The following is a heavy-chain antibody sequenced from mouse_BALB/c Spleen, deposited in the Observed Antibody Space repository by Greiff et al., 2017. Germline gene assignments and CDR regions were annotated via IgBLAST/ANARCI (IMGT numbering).Heavy chain of an antibody. CDR2: ISDGGSYT. CDR3: ARDRGYFDV. CDR1: GFTFSDYY. J-gene: IGHJ1*01. D-gene: IGHD3-1*01. Sequence: EVQGVESGGGLVKPGGSLKLSCAASGFTFSDYYMYWVRQTPEKRLEWVATISDGGSYTYYPDSVKGRFTISRDNAKNNLYLQMSSLKSEDTAMYYCARDRGYFDVWGAGTTVTVSS. V-gene: IGHV5-4*02.